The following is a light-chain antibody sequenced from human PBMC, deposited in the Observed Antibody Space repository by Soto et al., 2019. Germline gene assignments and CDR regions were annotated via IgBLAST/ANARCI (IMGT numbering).Light chain of an antibody. J-gene: IGKJ1*01. CDR2: KAS. CDR3: QQYDSYPWT. V-gene: IGKV1-5*03. CDR1: QTISSW. Sequence: DIQMTQSPSTLSASVGDRVTITCRASQTISSWLAWYQQKPGKAPKLLIFKASSLQTGVPSKFSGSGSGTEFTLKISRLEHDDFATYYWQQYDSYPWTFGQRTKVDIK.